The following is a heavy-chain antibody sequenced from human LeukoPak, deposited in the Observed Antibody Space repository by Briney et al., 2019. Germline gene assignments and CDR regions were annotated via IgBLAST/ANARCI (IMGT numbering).Heavy chain of an antibody. Sequence: GGSLRLSCAVSGFTVSSSYMSWVRQAPGKGLEWVSLINIGGSTYYADSVKGRFTISRDNSKNTVYLQMNSLRAEDTAVYYCARDWNADYVFEDWGQGTLVTFSS. CDR2: INIGGST. CDR1: GFTVSSSY. D-gene: IGHD4-17*01. J-gene: IGHJ4*02. CDR3: ARDWNADYVFED. V-gene: IGHV3-53*01.